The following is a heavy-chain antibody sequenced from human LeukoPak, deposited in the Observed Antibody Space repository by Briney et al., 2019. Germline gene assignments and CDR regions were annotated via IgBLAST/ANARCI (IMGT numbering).Heavy chain of an antibody. V-gene: IGHV4-34*01. CDR2: INLSGST. CDR1: GGSFRGYY. Sequence: SETLPSTCPVYGGSFRGYYWSWIRKPPGKGLDWIGEINLSGSTNYNPYLKSRVTISVDTSKNQFSLKLSSVTAADTAVYYCARAELYDSSGYYYVAFDIWGQGTMVTVSS. CDR3: ARAELYDSSGYYYVAFDI. D-gene: IGHD3-22*01. J-gene: IGHJ3*02.